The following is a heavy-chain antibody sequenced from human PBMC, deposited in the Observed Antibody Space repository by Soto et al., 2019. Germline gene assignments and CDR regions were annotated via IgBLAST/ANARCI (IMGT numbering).Heavy chain of an antibody. J-gene: IGHJ4*02. CDR2: ISGSGGST. Sequence: GESLKISCAASGFTFSSYAMSWVRQAPGKGLEWVSAISGSGGSTYYADSVKGRFTISRDNSKNTLYLQMNSLRAEDTAVYYCAKDGRVLIAAAGTAPGGYFDYWGQGTLVTVSS. V-gene: IGHV3-23*01. CDR1: GFTFSSYA. CDR3: AKDGRVLIAAAGTAPGGYFDY. D-gene: IGHD6-13*01.